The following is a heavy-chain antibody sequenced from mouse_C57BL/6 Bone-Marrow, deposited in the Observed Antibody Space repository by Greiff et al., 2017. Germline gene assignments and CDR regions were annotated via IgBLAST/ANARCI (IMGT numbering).Heavy chain of an antibody. CDR2: ISNLAYSI. V-gene: IGHV5-15*01. D-gene: IGHD2-2*01. Sequence: DVKLVESGGGLVQPGGSLKLSCAASGFTFSDYGMAWVRQAPRKGPEWVAFISNLAYSIYYADTVTGRFTISRENAKNTLYLEMSSLRSEDTAMYYCARGRLRDYYAMDYWGQGTSVTVSS. J-gene: IGHJ4*01. CDR3: ARGRLRDYYAMDY. CDR1: GFTFSDYG.